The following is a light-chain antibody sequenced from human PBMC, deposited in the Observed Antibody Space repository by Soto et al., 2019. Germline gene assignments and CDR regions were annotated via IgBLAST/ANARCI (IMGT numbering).Light chain of an antibody. CDR1: SSDVGGYNY. Sequence: QSALTQPPSASGSPGQSVTISCTGTSSDVGGYNYVSWYQQHPGKAPKFIIYDVSKRPSGVPDHFSGSKSGNTASLTVSGLQAEDEADYYCSSYAGKNFYVFGSGTKVTVL. J-gene: IGLJ1*01. V-gene: IGLV2-8*01. CDR3: SSYAGKNFYV. CDR2: DVS.